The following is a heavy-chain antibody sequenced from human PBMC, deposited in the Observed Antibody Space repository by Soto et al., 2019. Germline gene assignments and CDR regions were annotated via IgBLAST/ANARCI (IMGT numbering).Heavy chain of an antibody. CDR1: GYTFTSYY. J-gene: IGHJ6*02. V-gene: IGHV1-46*01. CDR2: INPSGGST. Sequence: QVQLVQSGAEVKKPGASVKVSCKASGYTFTSYYMHWVRQAPGQGLEWMGIINPSGGSTSYAQKFQGRVIMTRDTSTSTVYMELSSLRSEDTAVYYCAREGVAAAGTTGMDVWGQGTTVTVSS. D-gene: IGHD6-13*01. CDR3: AREGVAAAGTTGMDV.